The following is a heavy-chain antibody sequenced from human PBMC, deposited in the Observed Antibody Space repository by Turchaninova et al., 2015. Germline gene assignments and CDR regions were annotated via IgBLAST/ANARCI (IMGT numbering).Heavy chain of an antibody. CDR2: ISDDVKNK. D-gene: IGHD4-23*01. J-gene: IGHJ5*02. CDR1: GLPFRNCA. V-gene: IGHV3-30*01. CDR3: ARIHDYGGNSGGRGLAQP. Sequence: VPRARTCRLSVSALGLPFRNCAMDVVSQVPCKWLEGVSVISDDVKNKYYSDSVKGRFTISRDNSKNTLYLQMNSLRAEDTAVYYCARIHDYGGNSGGRGLAQPWGQGTLVTVSS.